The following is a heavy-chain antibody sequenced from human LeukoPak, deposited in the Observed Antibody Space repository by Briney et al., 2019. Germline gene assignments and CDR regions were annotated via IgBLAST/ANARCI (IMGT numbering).Heavy chain of an antibody. D-gene: IGHD7-27*01. V-gene: IGHV3-23*01. Sequence: PGGSLRLSCAASGFTFSSYAMSWVRQAPGKGLEWVSAISGSGGSTDYADSVKGRFTISRDNAKNTLYLQMNSLRAEDTAVYYCAREITTNGGRYFDYWGQGTLVTVSS. J-gene: IGHJ4*02. CDR2: ISGSGGST. CDR1: GFTFSSYA. CDR3: AREITTNGGRYFDY.